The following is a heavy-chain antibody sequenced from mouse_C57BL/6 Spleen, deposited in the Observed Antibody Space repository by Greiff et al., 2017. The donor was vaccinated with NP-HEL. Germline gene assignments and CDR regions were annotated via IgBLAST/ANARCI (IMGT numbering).Heavy chain of an antibody. V-gene: IGHV3-6*01. CDR2: ISYDGSN. D-gene: IGHD2-3*01. CDR3: ARGGNDGYFYYFDY. J-gene: IGHJ2*01. Sequence: EVKLQESGPGLVKPSQSLSLTCSVTGYSITSGYYWNWIRQFPGNKLEWMGYISYDGSNNYNPSLKNRISITRDTSKNQFFLKLNSVTTEDTATYYCARGGNDGYFYYFDYWGQGTTLTVSS. CDR1: GYSITSGYY.